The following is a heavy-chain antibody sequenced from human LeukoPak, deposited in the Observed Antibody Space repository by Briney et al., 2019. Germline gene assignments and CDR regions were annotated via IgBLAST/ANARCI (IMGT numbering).Heavy chain of an antibody. D-gene: IGHD1-26*01. V-gene: IGHV3-48*03. Sequence: PGGSLRLSYAASGFTFSSYEMNWVRQAPGKGLEWVSYISSSGSTIYYADSVKGRFTISRDNAKNSLYLQMNSLRAGDTAVYYCAREYSGSYSLDYWGQGTLVTVSS. CDR1: GFTFSSYE. CDR3: AREYSGSYSLDY. J-gene: IGHJ4*02. CDR2: ISSSGSTI.